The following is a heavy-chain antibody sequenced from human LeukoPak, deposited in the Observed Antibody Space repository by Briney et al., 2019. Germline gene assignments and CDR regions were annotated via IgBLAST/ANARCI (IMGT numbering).Heavy chain of an antibody. CDR2: ISASGDTT. V-gene: IGHV3-23*01. CDR3: AKDLLDSGYDFDY. CDR1: GFTFSTYT. D-gene: IGHD5-12*01. J-gene: IGHJ4*02. Sequence: PAGGSLRLSCAASGFTFSTYTMIWVRQAPEKGLEWVSTISASGDTTYHTDSVKGRFTISRDNSKNTLYLQMNSLRADDTAIYYCAKDLLDSGYDFDYWGQGTLVTVSS.